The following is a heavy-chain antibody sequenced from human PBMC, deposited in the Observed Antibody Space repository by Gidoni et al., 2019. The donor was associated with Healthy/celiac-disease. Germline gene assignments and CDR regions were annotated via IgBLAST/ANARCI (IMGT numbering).Heavy chain of an antibody. V-gene: IGHV1-46*01. D-gene: IGHD2-15*01. Sequence: QVQLVQSGAEVKKPGASVTVSCKASGYTFTSSYMHWVRQAPGQGLEWMGIINPSGGSTSYAQKFQGRVTMTRDTSTSTVYMELSSLRSEDTAVYYCARDPCSGGSCYSVDYWGQGTLVTVSS. CDR3: ARDPCSGGSCYSVDY. CDR2: INPSGGST. J-gene: IGHJ4*02. CDR1: GYTFTSSY.